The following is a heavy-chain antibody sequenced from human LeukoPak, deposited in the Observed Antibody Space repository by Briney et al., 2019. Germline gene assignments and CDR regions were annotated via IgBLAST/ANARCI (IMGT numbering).Heavy chain of an antibody. CDR3: ARWNIAAAGFDY. CDR2: ISASGNTI. CDR1: GFSFSDYE. V-gene: IGHV3-48*03. D-gene: IGHD6-13*01. J-gene: IGHJ4*02. Sequence: GGSLRLSCAASGFSFSDYEMAWVRQAPGKGLEWVSYISASGNTIYYADAVKDRFTISRDNTANSLHLQMNSLRAGDTAIYYCARWNIAAAGFDYWGQGTLVPVSS.